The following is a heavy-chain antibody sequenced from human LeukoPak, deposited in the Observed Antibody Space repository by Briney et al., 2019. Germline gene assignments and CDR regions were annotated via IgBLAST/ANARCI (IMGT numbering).Heavy chain of an antibody. Sequence: PSVNVSCKASGYPCTTYYIHWVRQAPGQGLEWMGCINPKNGDSKYAQKFQGRVTMTRATSIATAYMEVSRLTSDDTAVYFCARAGYDYGDSSDFWGQGTLVTVSS. J-gene: IGHJ4*02. CDR2: INPKNGDS. D-gene: IGHD4-17*01. CDR3: ARAGYDYGDSSDF. V-gene: IGHV1-2*02. CDR1: GYPCTTYY.